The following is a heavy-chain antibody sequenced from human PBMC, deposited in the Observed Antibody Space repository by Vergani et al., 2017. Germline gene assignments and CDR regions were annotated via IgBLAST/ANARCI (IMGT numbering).Heavy chain of an antibody. J-gene: IGHJ4*02. CDR2: INHSGSN. CDR1: GGSFSGYY. V-gene: IGHV4-34*01. D-gene: IGHD2-15*01. CDR3: ARGKRVVGY. Sequence: QVQLQQWGAGLLKPSETLSLTCAVYGGSFSGYYWSWIRQPPGKGLEWIGEINHSGSNNYNPSLKSRVTISVDTSKNQVTLKLSSVTAADTAVYYCARGKRVVGYWGQGTLVTVSS.